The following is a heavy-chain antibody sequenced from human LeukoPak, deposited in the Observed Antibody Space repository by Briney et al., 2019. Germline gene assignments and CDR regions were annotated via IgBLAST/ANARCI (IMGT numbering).Heavy chain of an antibody. Sequence: SETLSLTCAVYGGSFSTYYWTWIRQPPGKGLEWIGEIIHSGRTDYNPTLKSRVTISVDTSKNQFSLKLTSLTAADTAVYYCARGVRGNTTSYRGWFDPWGQGTLVTVSS. J-gene: IGHJ5*02. V-gene: IGHV4-34*01. D-gene: IGHD1-1*01. CDR2: IIHSGRT. CDR1: GGSFSTYY. CDR3: ARGVRGNTTSYRGWFDP.